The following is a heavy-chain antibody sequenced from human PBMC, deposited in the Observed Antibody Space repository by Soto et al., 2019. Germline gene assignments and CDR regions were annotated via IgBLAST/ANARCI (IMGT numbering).Heavy chain of an antibody. D-gene: IGHD3-9*01. J-gene: IGHJ4*02. CDR1: GFTFGDYA. CDR2: IRSKAYGGTT. CDR3: TRDGGYFDFPYTPHY. V-gene: IGHV3-49*04. Sequence: QAGGSLRLSCTASGFTFGDYAMSWVRQAPGKGLEWVGFIRSKAYGGTTEYAASVKGRFTISRDDSKSIAYLQMNSLKTEDTAVYYCTRDGGYFDFPYTPHYWGQGTLVTVSS.